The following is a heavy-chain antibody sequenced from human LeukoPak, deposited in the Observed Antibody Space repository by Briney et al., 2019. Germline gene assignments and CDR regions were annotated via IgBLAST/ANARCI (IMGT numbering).Heavy chain of an antibody. D-gene: IGHD6-19*01. CDR1: GFTFSSYA. V-gene: IGHV3-23*01. CDR3: AKGAIAVAGSGYYFDY. Sequence: GGSLRLSCAASGFTFSSYARSWVRQAPGKGLEWVSAIRGSGGSTSYPDSVKGRFIISRDNSKNTLYLQMNSLRAEDTAVYYCAKGAIAVAGSGYYFDYWGQGTLVTVSS. J-gene: IGHJ4*02. CDR2: IRGSGGST.